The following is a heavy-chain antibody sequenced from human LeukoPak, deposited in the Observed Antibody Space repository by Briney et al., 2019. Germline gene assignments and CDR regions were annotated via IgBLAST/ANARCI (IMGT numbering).Heavy chain of an antibody. V-gene: IGHV4-4*07. D-gene: IGHD3-3*01. CDR3: ARGRYDFWSGPFDP. Sequence: SETLSLTCTVSGGSISSYYWSWIRQPAGKGLEWIGRIYTSGSTNYNPSLKSRVTMSVDTSKNQFSLKLSSVTAADTAVYYCARGRYDFWSGPFDPWGQGTLVTVSS. CDR2: IYTSGST. CDR1: GGSISSYY. J-gene: IGHJ5*02.